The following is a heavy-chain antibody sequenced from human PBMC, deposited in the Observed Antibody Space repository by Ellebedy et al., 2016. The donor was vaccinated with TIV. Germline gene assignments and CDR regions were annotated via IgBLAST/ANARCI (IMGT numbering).Heavy chain of an antibody. CDR1: GGSISGHY. V-gene: IGHV4-4*07. Sequence: MPSETLSLTCTVSGGSISGHYWSWIRQPAGKGLEWIGRIYTSVSTNYNPSLKSRVTMSVDTSKNQFSVKLSSVTAADTAVYYCARDQSEVDYWGQGTLVTVSS. CDR2: IYTSVST. CDR3: ARDQSEVDY. J-gene: IGHJ4*02.